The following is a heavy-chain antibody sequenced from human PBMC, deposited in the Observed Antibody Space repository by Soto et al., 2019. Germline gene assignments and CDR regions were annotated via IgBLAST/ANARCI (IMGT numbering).Heavy chain of an antibody. D-gene: IGHD1-1*01. CDR3: ARERPYNGNGYYYYYYGMDV. Sequence: EVQLVESGGGLVQPGGSLRLSCAASGFTFSSYSMNWVRQAPGKGLEWVSYISSSSSTIYYADSVKGRFTISRDNAKNSLYIQLNSLRDEDTAVYYCARERPYNGNGYYYYYYGMDVWGQGTTVTVSS. J-gene: IGHJ6*02. CDR2: ISSSSSTI. CDR1: GFTFSSYS. V-gene: IGHV3-48*02.